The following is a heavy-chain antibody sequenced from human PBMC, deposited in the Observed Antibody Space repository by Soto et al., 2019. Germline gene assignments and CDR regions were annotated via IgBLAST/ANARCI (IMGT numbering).Heavy chain of an antibody. Sequence: PSETLSLTCTVSGGSISSYYWSWIRQPPGKGLEWIGYIYYGGSTNYNPSLKSRVTISVDTSKNQFSLKLSSVTAADTAVYYCARGLILWFGELSRRGGYYYYMDVWGKGTTVTVSS. V-gene: IGHV4-59*12. CDR3: ARGLILWFGELSRRGGYYYYMDV. D-gene: IGHD3-10*01. CDR1: GGSISSYY. CDR2: IYYGGST. J-gene: IGHJ6*03.